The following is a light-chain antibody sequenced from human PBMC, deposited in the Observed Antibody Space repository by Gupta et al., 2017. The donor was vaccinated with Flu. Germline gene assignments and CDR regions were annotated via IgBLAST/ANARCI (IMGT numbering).Light chain of an antibody. V-gene: IGKV1-27*01. CDR1: QGIKNY. Sequence: DIQSTQSRSCLSASVGDRVSITCRASQGIKNYLAWYQQKPGKVPNLLIFDASTGKSGVPSRFSGSGYGTDFTLTISSRQPEDVAPYYCQSENYAPITFGGGTKVDIK. CDR3: QSENYAPIT. J-gene: IGKJ4*01. CDR2: DAS.